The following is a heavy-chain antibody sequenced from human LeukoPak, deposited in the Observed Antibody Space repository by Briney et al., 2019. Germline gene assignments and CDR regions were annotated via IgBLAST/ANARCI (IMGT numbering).Heavy chain of an antibody. J-gene: IGHJ4*02. Sequence: GGSLRLSCAASGFTFSNAWMNWVRQAPGKGLEWVSSISSSSSYIYYADSVKGRFTISRDNAKNSLYLQMNSLRAEDTAVYYCARTASSSWYDIPHFDYWGQGTLVTVSS. CDR3: ARTASSSWYDIPHFDY. CDR1: GFTFSNAW. CDR2: ISSSSSYI. D-gene: IGHD6-13*01. V-gene: IGHV3-21*01.